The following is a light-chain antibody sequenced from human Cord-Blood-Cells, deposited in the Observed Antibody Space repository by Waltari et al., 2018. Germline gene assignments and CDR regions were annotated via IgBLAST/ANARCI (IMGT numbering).Light chain of an antibody. J-gene: IGLJ3*02. CDR1: NIGSKS. CDR3: QGWDSSSDLWV. V-gene: IGLV3-21*04. Sequence: SYVLTQPPSVSVAPGKTARITCGGNNIGSKSVHWYQQKPGQAPVLVIYYDSDRPSGIPERFSGSNSGNTATLTISRVGAGDEADYYCQGWDSSSDLWVFGGGTKLTVL. CDR2: YDS.